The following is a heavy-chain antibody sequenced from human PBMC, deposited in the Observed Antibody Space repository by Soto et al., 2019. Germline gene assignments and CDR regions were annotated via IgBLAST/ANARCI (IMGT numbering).Heavy chain of an antibody. J-gene: IGHJ5*02. CDR2: VYYTGTT. CDR1: GGSINNYY. D-gene: IGHD3-22*01. V-gene: IGHV4-59*08. CDR3: ARLGGYYHSLDT. Sequence: QVQLQESGPGLVKPSETLSLTCTVSGGSINNYYWTWIRQPPGMGLEWIGYVYYTGTTSYNSSLKSRVTISIDGSKNQISLKLSSVTAGDTAFYYCARLGGYYHSLDTWGQGTLVTVSS.